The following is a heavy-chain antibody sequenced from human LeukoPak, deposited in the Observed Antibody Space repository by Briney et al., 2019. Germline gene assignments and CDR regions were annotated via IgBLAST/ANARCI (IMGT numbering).Heavy chain of an antibody. CDR2: ISSSGSTI. D-gene: IGHD3-10*01. V-gene: IGHV3-48*03. CDR1: GFTFSSYE. Sequence: GGSLRLSCAASGFTFSSYEMNWVRQAPGKGLEWVSYISSSGSTIYYADSVKGRFTISRDNAKNSLYLQMNSLRAEDTAVYYCARDSLLWFGESNAFDIWGQGTMVTVSS. J-gene: IGHJ3*02. CDR3: ARDSLLWFGESNAFDI.